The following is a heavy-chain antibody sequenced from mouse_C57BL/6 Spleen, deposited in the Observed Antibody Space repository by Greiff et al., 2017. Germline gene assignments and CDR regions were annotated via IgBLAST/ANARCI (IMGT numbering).Heavy chain of an antibody. CDR3: ARGTTVVENFDV. J-gene: IGHJ1*03. CDR2: INPSSGYT. D-gene: IGHD1-1*01. CDR1: GYTFTSYT. Sequence: VQLQQSGAELARPGASVKMSCKASGYTFTSYTMHWVKQRPGQGLEWIGYINPSSGYTKYNQKFKDKATLTADKSSSTAYMQLSSLTSEDSAVYYCARGTTVVENFDVWGTGTTGTVSS. V-gene: IGHV1-4*01.